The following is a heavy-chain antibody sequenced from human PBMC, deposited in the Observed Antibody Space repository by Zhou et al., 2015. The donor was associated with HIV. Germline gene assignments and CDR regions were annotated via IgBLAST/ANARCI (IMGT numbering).Heavy chain of an antibody. D-gene: IGHD1-14*01. Sequence: LVQSGTEVRKPGSSVKVSCKASGGTFSGSDLSWVRQAPGQGLEWMGGITPMFEIHKYAQKFRARLTISVDKITDTAYMELSRLTSEDTATYFCARSSVNHDDAFDLWGQGTNIIVSS. V-gene: IGHV1-69*17. CDR2: ITPMFEIH. J-gene: IGHJ3*01. CDR3: ARSSVNHDDAFDL. CDR1: GGTFSGSD.